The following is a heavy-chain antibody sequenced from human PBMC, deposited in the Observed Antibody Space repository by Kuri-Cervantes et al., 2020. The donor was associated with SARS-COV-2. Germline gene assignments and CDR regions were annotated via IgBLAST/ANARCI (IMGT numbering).Heavy chain of an antibody. V-gene: IGHV1-18*01. CDR2: ISGYNDHT. Sequence: ASVKVSCKASGYTFTNYGINWVRQAPGQGLEWMGWISGYNDHTNYAQNLQGRVTITADESTSTAYMELSSLRSEDTAVYYCARDSGEQLVLDYYYYYGMDVWGQGTTVTVSS. CDR3: ARDSGEQLVLDYYYYYGMDV. J-gene: IGHJ6*02. D-gene: IGHD6-6*01. CDR1: GYTFTNYG.